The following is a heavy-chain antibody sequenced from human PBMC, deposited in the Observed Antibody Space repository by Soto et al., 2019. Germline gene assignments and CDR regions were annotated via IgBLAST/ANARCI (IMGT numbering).Heavy chain of an antibody. CDR2: IYSGGST. D-gene: IGHD6-13*01. J-gene: IGHJ6*02. CDR3: ARGIAAAGKILELGVYYYYGMDV. CDR1: GFTVSSNY. Sequence: PGGSLRLSCAASGFTVSSNYMSWVRQAPGKGLEWVSVIYSGGSTYYADSVKGRFTISRDNSKNTLYLQMNSLRAEDTAVYYCARGIAAAGKILELGVYYYYGMDVWGQGTTVTVSS. V-gene: IGHV3-66*01.